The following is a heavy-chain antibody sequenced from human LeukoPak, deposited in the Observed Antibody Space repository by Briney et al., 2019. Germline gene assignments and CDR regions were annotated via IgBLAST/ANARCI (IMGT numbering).Heavy chain of an antibody. Sequence: GGSLRLSCAASGFTFSSYGMHWVRQAPGKGLEWVAVISYDGSNKYYADSVKGRFTISRDNSKNTLYLQMNSRRAKDTAVYYWAKDPKPYDFPGRVFVGMDVWGQGTTVTVSS. D-gene: IGHD3-3*01. V-gene: IGHV3-30*18. CDR2: ISYDGSNK. J-gene: IGHJ6*02. CDR3: AKDPKPYDFPGRVFVGMDV. CDR1: GFTFSSYG.